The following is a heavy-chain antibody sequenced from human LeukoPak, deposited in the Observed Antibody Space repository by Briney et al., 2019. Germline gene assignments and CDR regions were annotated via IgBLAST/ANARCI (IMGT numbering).Heavy chain of an antibody. Sequence: SVTATLMCTVCIRFMSSCSYFGGRSCQPPGKGREWIGSNCYSGSTYYNPALKSRVTISVDTSKNQFSLKLSSVTAADTAVYYCARHVDGYNSIDYWGQGTLVTVSS. CDR2: NCYSGST. V-gene: IGHV4-39*01. J-gene: IGHJ4*02. CDR1: IRFMSSCSYF. CDR3: ARHVDGYNSIDY. D-gene: IGHD5-24*01.